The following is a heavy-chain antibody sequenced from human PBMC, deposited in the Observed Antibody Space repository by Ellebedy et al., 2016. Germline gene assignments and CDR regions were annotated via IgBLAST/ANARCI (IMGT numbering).Heavy chain of an antibody. CDR1: GFTFSSYA. CDR3: ARAYDSSGYYFDY. Sequence: GESLKISCAASGFTFSSYAMHWVRQAPGKGLEWVAIISYDGSNKYYADSVKGRFTISRDNSKNTLYLQMNSLRAEDTAVYYCARAYDSSGYYFDYWGQGTLVAVSS. J-gene: IGHJ4*02. D-gene: IGHD3-22*01. V-gene: IGHV3-30-3*01. CDR2: ISYDGSNK.